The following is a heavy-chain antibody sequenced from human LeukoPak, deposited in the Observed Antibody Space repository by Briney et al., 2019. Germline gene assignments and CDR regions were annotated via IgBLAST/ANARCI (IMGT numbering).Heavy chain of an antibody. J-gene: IGHJ4*02. CDR2: ISGSGGST. D-gene: IGHD4-17*01. CDR1: GFTFSSYA. CDR3: AKDPSMTTILYFDY. V-gene: IGHV3-23*01. Sequence: GGSLRLSCATSGFTFSSYAMSWVRQAPGKGLEWVSAISGSGGSTYYADSVKGRFTISRDNSKNTLYLQMNSLRAEDTAVYYCAKDPSMTTILYFDYWGQGTLVTVSS.